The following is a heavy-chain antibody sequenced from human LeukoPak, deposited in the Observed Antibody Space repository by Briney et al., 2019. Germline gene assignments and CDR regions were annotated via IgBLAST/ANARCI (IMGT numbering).Heavy chain of an antibody. CDR2: IIYSGGAT. Sequence: GGSLRLSCAASGFTFSRSAMTWVRQGPGTGLEFVASIIYSGGATYYADSVKGRFTISRDNSKNTLYLQMNSLRAEDTALYYCAKDGLYYDGSGHVYYFDSWGQGTLVTVSS. J-gene: IGHJ4*02. V-gene: IGHV3-23*01. CDR1: GFTFSRSA. CDR3: AKDGLYYDGSGHVYYFDS. D-gene: IGHD3-22*01.